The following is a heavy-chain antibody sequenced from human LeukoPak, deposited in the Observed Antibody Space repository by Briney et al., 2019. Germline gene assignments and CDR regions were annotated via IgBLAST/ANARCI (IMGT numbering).Heavy chain of an antibody. CDR3: VRPNRGALFDC. CDR2: IYPTDSDT. V-gene: IGHV5-51*01. D-gene: IGHD1-14*01. Sequence: GESLKISCKGSGYSFTSYWIGWVRQMPGKGLEWMGIIYPTDSDTKYSPSFQGQVTISADKSVNTVYLQWNSLKASDTAIYYCVRPNRGALFDCWGQGTLVTVSS. J-gene: IGHJ4*02. CDR1: GYSFTSYW.